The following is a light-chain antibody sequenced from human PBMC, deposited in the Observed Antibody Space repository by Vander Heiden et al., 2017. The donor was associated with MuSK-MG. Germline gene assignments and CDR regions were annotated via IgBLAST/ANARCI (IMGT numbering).Light chain of an antibody. Sequence: DIQMTQSPSSLSASVGDRVTITCRARQSISSYLNWYQQKPGKAPKLLIYAASSLQSGVPSRFSGSGSGTDFTLTISRRQPEDFATYYCQHSDSTPWPFGQGTQVEIK. V-gene: IGKV1-39*01. CDR3: QHSDSTPWP. J-gene: IGKJ1*01. CDR2: AAS. CDR1: QSISSY.